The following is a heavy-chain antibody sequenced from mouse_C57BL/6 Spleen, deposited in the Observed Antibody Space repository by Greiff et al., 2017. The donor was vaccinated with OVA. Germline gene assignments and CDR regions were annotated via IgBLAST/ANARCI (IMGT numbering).Heavy chain of an antibody. J-gene: IGHJ3*01. CDR2: IYPRDGST. V-gene: IGHV1-85*01. D-gene: IGHD1-1*01. Sequence: QVQLQQSGPELVKPGASVKLSCKASGYTFTSYDINWVKQRPGQGLEWIGWIYPRDGSTKYNEKFKGKATLTVDTSSSTAYMELHSLTSEDSAVYFCARIRSSSWFAYWGQGTLVTVSA. CDR3: ARIRSSSWFAY. CDR1: GYTFTSYD.